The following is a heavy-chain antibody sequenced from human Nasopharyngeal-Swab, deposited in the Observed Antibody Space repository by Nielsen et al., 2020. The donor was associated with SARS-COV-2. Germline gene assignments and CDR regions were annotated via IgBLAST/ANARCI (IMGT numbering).Heavy chain of an antibody. D-gene: IGHD2-2*01. Sequence: GESLKISCAASGFTFSSYSMNWVRQAPGKGLEWVANIKQDGSEKYYVDSVKGRFTISRDNAKNSLYLQMNSLRAEDTAVYYCARDEGIVVVPAADYYYMDVWGKGTTVTVSS. CDR3: ARDEGIVVVPAADYYYMDV. J-gene: IGHJ6*03. CDR1: GFTFSSYS. V-gene: IGHV3-7*03. CDR2: IKQDGSEK.